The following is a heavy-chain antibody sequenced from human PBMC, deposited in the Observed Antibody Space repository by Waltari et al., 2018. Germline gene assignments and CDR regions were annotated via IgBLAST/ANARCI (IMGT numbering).Heavy chain of an antibody. V-gene: IGHV1-24*01. J-gene: IGHJ4*02. CDR3: ATVILLVAVAGNFDRRFDY. CDR1: GYTLTELS. Sequence: QVQLVQSGAEVKKPGASVKVSCKVSGYTLTELSMHWVRQAPGKGLEWMGGFDPEDGETIYAQKVQGRVTMTEDTSTDTAYMELSSLRSEDTAVYYCATVILLVAVAGNFDRRFDYWGQGTLVTVSS. CDR2: FDPEDGET. D-gene: IGHD6-19*01.